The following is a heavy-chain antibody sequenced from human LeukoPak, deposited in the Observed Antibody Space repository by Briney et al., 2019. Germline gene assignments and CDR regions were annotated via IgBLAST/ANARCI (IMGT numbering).Heavy chain of an antibody. V-gene: IGHV3-48*04. CDR2: ISSSSSTI. D-gene: IGHD4-17*01. Sequence: SGGSLRLSCAASGFSFSSFAMNWVRQAPGKGLEWVSYISSSSSTIYYADSVKGRFTISRDNAKNSLYLQMNSLRAEDTAVYYCARVLATVTTSVCDYWGQGTLVTVSS. CDR1: GFSFSSFA. CDR3: ARVLATVTTSVCDY. J-gene: IGHJ4*02.